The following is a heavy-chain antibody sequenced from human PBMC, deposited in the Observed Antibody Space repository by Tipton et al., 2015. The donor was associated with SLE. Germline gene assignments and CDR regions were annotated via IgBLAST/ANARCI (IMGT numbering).Heavy chain of an antibody. V-gene: IGHV4-30-2*01. Sequence: TLSLTCAVSGGSISSGGYSWSWIRQPPGKGLEWIGYIYHSGSTYYNPSLKSRVTISVDTSKNQFSLKLSSVTAADTAVYYCARDLLPALTIFGVVKWFDPWGQGTLVTVSS. CDR2: IYHSGST. D-gene: IGHD3-3*01. CDR3: ARDLLPALTIFGVVKWFDP. CDR1: GGSISSGGYS. J-gene: IGHJ5*02.